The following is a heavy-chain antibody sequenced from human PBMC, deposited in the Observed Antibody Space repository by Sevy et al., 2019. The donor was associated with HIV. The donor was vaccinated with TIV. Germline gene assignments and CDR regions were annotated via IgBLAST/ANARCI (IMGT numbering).Heavy chain of an antibody. Sequence: SETLSLTCTVSGGSITSLYWNWIRQPPGKGLEWIANIYYNGHINYNPSLKSRVTLSIDTSKNQHSLRLSSVTAADTAMYYCAGENAWGRGYSWGQGTLVTVSS. D-gene: IGHD1-26*01. CDR3: AGENAWGRGYS. V-gene: IGHV4-59*08. CDR2: IYYNGHI. J-gene: IGHJ4*02. CDR1: GGSITSLY.